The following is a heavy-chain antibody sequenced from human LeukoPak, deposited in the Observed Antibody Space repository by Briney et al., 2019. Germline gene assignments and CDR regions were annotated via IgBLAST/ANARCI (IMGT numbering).Heavy chain of an antibody. CDR2: IHHSGST. CDR1: GGSISSSNW. D-gene: IGHD3-10*01. CDR3: ARESSLDYHDSGSYSQMGGAFDL. Sequence: SETLSLTCAVSGGSISSSNWWNWVRQPPGKGLEWIGEIHHSGSTNYNPSLKSRVTISVDKSKNQFSLKLSSVTAADTAVYYCARESSLDYHDSGSYSQMGGAFDLWGRGTLVTVSS. J-gene: IGHJ2*01. V-gene: IGHV4-4*02.